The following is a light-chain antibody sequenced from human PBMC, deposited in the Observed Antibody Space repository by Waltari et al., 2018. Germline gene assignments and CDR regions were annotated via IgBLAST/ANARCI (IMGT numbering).Light chain of an antibody. CDR1: HSVNSW. CDR2: LAS. Sequence: DIQMTQSPSTLSASLGDRVTITCRASHSVNSWLAWYQQKPGKAPKLLISLASTLETGVPSRFSGSGSGTEFTLTISSLQPDDFATYYCQQYNSFPWTFGQGTPVEVK. V-gene: IGKV1-5*03. J-gene: IGKJ1*01. CDR3: QQYNSFPWT.